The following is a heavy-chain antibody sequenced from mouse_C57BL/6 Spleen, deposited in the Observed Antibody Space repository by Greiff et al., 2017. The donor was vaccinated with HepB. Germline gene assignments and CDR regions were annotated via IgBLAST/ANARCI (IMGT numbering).Heavy chain of an antibody. V-gene: IGHV3-6*01. J-gene: IGHJ2*01. CDR2: ISYDGSN. CDR3: ARQGDYDEGGY. CDR1: GYSITSGYY. D-gene: IGHD2-4*01. Sequence: EVKLMESGPGLVKPSQSLSLTCSVTGYSITSGYYWNWIRQFPGNKLEWMGYISYDGSNNYNPSLKNRISITRDTSKNQFFLKLNSVTTEDTATYYCARQGDYDEGGYWGQGTTLTVSS.